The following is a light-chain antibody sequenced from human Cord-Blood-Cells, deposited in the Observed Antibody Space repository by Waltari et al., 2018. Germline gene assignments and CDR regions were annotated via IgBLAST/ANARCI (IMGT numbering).Light chain of an antibody. CDR2: DVS. CDR1: SSDVGGYNY. Sequence: QSALPQPRSVSGSPGQSVTISCTGTSSDVGGYNYVSWYQQHPGKAPKLMIYDVSKRPAGVPHRYSGSTSGNTASLTISGLQAEDEADYYRCSYAGSYTYVVGTGTKVTVL. V-gene: IGLV2-11*01. J-gene: IGLJ1*01. CDR3: CSYAGSYTYV.